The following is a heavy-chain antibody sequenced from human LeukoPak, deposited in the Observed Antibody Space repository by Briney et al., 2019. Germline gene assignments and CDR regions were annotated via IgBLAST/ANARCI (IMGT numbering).Heavy chain of an antibody. D-gene: IGHD1-26*01. CDR3: ARGPRREWELLKAFDY. J-gene: IGHJ4*02. Sequence: PSETLSPTCTVSGGSISSHYWSWIRQPPGKGLEWIGYIYYSGSTNYNPSLKSRVTISVDTSKNQFSLKLSSVTAADTAVYYCARGPRREWELLKAFDYWGQGTLVTVSS. V-gene: IGHV4-59*11. CDR2: IYYSGST. CDR1: GGSISSHY.